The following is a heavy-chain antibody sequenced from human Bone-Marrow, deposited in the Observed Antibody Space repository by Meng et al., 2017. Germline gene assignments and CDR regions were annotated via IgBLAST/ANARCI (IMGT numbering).Heavy chain of an antibody. CDR3: ARGDYSSSPSF. D-gene: IGHD3-22*01. CDR2: TYYRSKWYT. Sequence: LVTPPRIPSPTSAISGDSVSSNSAAWHWIRQSPSRGLEWLGRTYYRSKWYTDYAVSVKSRITINPDTSKNQFSLQLNSVTPEDTAVYYCARGDYSSSPSFWGQGTLVTVSS. CDR1: GDSVSSNSAA. J-gene: IGHJ4*02. V-gene: IGHV6-1*01.